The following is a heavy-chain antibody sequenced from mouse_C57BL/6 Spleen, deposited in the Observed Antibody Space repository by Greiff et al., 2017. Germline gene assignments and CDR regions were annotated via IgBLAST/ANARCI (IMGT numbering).Heavy chain of an antibody. V-gene: IGHV1-64*01. J-gene: IGHJ4*01. Sequence: QVQLQQPGAELVKPGASVKLSCKASGYTFTSYWMHWVKQRPGQGLEWIGMIHPNSGSTNYNEKFKSKATLTVDKSSSTAYMQLSSLTCEDSAVYYCARGVSRDYDAMDYWGQGTSVTVSS. CDR3: ARGVSRDYDAMDY. CDR1: GYTFTSYW. CDR2: IHPNSGST.